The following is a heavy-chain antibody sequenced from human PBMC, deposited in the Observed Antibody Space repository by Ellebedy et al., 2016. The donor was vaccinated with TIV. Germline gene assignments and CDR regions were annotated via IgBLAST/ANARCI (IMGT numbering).Heavy chain of an antibody. CDR1: GFIFNNYG. D-gene: IGHD3-10*01. V-gene: IGHV3-74*01. Sequence: GGSLRLXCAASGFIFNNYGMHWVRQAPGKGLVWVSRINTDGTTTDYADSVKGRFTISRDNAKNTLYLQMNSLTVEDTAIYYCARADISGSPTFDSWGQGALVTVSS. CDR3: ARADISGSPTFDS. CDR2: INTDGTTT. J-gene: IGHJ4*02.